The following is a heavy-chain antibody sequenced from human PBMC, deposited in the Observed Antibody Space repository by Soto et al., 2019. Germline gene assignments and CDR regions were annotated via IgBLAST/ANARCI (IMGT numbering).Heavy chain of an antibody. D-gene: IGHD2-15*01. Sequence: SETLSLTCAVYGGSFSGYYWSWIRQPPGKGLEWIGEINHSGSTNYNPSLKSRVTISVDTSKNQFSLKLSSVTAADTAVYYCARGRSLDIVVVVAATPYYGMDVWGQGTTVTVSS. J-gene: IGHJ6*02. CDR2: INHSGST. V-gene: IGHV4-34*01. CDR3: ARGRSLDIVVVVAATPYYGMDV. CDR1: GGSFSGYY.